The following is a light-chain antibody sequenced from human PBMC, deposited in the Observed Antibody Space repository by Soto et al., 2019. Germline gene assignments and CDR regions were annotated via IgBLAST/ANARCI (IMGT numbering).Light chain of an antibody. V-gene: IGKV3-20*01. J-gene: IGKJ1*01. CDR2: GAS. CDR1: QSVSNNY. Sequence: EIVLTQSPGTLSLSPGERATLSCRASQSVSNNYLAWYQQKPGQAPRLLIYGASNRATGIPDRFSGSGSGTDFTLAIRRLEPEDFAVYYCHQFGYSPRTFGQGTKVDI. CDR3: HQFGYSPRT.